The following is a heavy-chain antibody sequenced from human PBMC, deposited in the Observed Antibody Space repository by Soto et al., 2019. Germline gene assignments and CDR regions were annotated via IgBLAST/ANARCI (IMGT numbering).Heavy chain of an antibody. CDR2: ISSSGSTI. D-gene: IGHD6-13*01. CDR1: GFNFSSYA. Sequence: TGGSIRLSCAVSGFNFSSYAMSWVRQAPGKGLEWVSAISSSGSTIYYADSVKGRFTISRDNAKNSLYLQMNSLRAEDTAVYYWARGGQQLHGMDVWCQGTTVTV. V-gene: IGHV3-21*04. J-gene: IGHJ6*02. CDR3: ARGGQQLHGMDV.